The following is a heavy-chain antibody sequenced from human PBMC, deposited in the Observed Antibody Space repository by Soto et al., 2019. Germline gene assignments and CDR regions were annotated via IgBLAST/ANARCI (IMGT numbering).Heavy chain of an antibody. J-gene: IGHJ3*01. CDR2: IGIGSSTK. V-gene: IGHV3-48*01. CDR1: GFTFSNYG. CDR3: ARDQLYYNDISGRPLNAFDV. D-gene: IGHD3-22*01. Sequence: GGSLRLSCAASGFTFSNYGMIWVRQAPGKGLEWVSYIGIGSSTKYYADSVKGRFTISRDNAKNSLYLQMNSLRAEDTAVYYCARDQLYYNDISGRPLNAFDVWGQGTMVTVSS.